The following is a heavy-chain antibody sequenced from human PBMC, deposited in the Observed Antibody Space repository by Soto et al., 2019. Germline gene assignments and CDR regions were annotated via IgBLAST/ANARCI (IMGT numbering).Heavy chain of an antibody. CDR3: APPPEVTFGGVIVKVY. D-gene: IGHD3-16*02. J-gene: IGHJ4*02. V-gene: IGHV3-23*01. Sequence: EVQLLESGGGLVQPGGSLRLSCAASGFTFSSYAMSWVRQAPGKGLEWVSAISGSGGSTYYADSVKGRFTISRDNSKNPLYLQMNSLRAEDTAVYYCAPPPEVTFGGVIVKVYWGQGTLVTVSS. CDR2: ISGSGGST. CDR1: GFTFSSYA.